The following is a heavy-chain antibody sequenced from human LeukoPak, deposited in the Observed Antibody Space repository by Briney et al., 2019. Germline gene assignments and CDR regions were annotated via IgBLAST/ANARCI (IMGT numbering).Heavy chain of an antibody. CDR1: GFTFSSYS. CDR2: ISGRGGST. CDR3: AKDYYGSGSSIYYFDY. Sequence: PGGSLRLACAASGFTFSSYSMRWVRQAPEKGLEWVGAISGRGGSTYYADSVKGRFTISRDNSKNTLYLQMNSLRAEDTAVYYCAKDYYGSGSSIYYFDYWGQGTLVTVSS. J-gene: IGHJ4*02. V-gene: IGHV3-23*01. D-gene: IGHD3-10*01.